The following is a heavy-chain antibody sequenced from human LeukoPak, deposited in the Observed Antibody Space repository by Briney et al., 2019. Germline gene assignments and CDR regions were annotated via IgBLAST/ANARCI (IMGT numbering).Heavy chain of an antibody. CDR1: GFTYNTYY. D-gene: IGHD5-12*01. J-gene: IGHJ4*02. CDR3: ARADWVGSGHAGFYSDY. CDR2: IRLRDGGT. Sequence: ASVKVSCKASGFTYNTYYLYWMRQAPGQGLEWMGWIRLRDGGTIYAQRFRDRFIMTTDPSTNTASMELRSLTSDDTAVYFCARADWVGSGHAGFYSDYWGQGTLVTVSS. V-gene: IGHV1-2*02.